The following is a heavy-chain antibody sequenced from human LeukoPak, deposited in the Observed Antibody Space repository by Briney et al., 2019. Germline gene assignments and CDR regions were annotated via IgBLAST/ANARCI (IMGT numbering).Heavy chain of an antibody. CDR2: IYYTGST. Sequence: PSETLSLTCTVSGDSMSNSYWTWIRQPPGKGLECIGFIYYTGSTTYNPSLGSRVTISIDTSKNQFSLRLSSVTAADTAMYYCARGGWSVGHWGQGTLVTVSS. CDR1: GDSMSNSY. J-gene: IGHJ4*01. CDR3: ARGGWSVGH. V-gene: IGHV4-59*01. D-gene: IGHD6-19*01.